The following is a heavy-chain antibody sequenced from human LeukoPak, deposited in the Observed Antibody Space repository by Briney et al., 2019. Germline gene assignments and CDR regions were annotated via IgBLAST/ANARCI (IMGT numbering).Heavy chain of an antibody. CDR1: GGSISSGDYY. Sequence: SETLSLTCTVSGGSISSGDYYWSWIRHPPGKGLEWIGYIYYSGSTYYNPSLKSRVTISVDTSKNQFSLKLSSVTAADTAVYYCARGSTSFAGFNYWGQGTLVTVSS. CDR3: ARGSTSFAGFNY. J-gene: IGHJ4*02. V-gene: IGHV4-30-4*01. CDR2: IYYSGST. D-gene: IGHD2-2*01.